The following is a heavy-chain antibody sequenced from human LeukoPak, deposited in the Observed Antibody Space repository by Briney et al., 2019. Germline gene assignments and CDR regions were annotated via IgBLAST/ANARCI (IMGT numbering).Heavy chain of an antibody. CDR2: TYYSSKWYN. J-gene: IGHJ3*02. Sequence: SQTLSLTCAISGDSVSSNSAAWNWIRQSPSRGLEWLGRTYYSSKWYNDYAVSVKSRITINPDTSMNQFSLQLNSVTPEDTALYYCARGAVAVRNAFDIWGQGTMVTVSS. CDR3: ARGAVAVRNAFDI. CDR1: GDSVSSNSAA. D-gene: IGHD6-19*01. V-gene: IGHV6-1*01.